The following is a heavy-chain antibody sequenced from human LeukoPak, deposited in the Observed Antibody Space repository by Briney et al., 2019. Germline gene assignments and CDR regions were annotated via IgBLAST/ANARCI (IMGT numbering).Heavy chain of an antibody. CDR2: IKQDGSEK. CDR1: GFTFITYW. CDR3: ARWGTYSSSWLGAFDI. V-gene: IGHV3-7*05. J-gene: IGHJ3*02. Sequence: GGSLRLSCAAPGFTFITYWMTWVRQAPGKGLEWVANIKQDGSEKYYVDSVKGRFTISRDNAKNSLYLQMNSLRAEDTAVYYCARWGTYSSSWLGAFDIWGQGTMVTVSS. D-gene: IGHD6-13*01.